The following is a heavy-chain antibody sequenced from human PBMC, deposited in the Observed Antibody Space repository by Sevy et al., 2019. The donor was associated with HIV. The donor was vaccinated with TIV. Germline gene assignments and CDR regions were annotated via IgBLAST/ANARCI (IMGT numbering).Heavy chain of an antibody. J-gene: IGHJ4*02. Sequence: SETLSLTCTVSGGSISSYYWSWIRQPPGKGLEWIGYIYYSGSTNYNPSLKSRVTISVDTSKNPFSLKLSSVTAADTAVYYCARRSPFSRKGLQWGQGTLVTVSS. V-gene: IGHV4-59*08. CDR3: ARRSPFSRKGLQ. D-gene: IGHD2-2*01. CDR2: IYYSGST. CDR1: GGSISSYY.